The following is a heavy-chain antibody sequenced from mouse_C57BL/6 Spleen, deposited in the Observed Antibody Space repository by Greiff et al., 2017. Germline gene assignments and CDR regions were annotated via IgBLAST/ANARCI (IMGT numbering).Heavy chain of an antibody. D-gene: IGHD1-1*01. CDR3: EGVGDYGSSFDY. J-gene: IGHJ2*01. CDR2: IHPNSGST. CDR1: GYTFTSYW. Sequence: QVQLQQPGAELVKPGASVKLSCKASGYTFTSYWMHWVKQRPGQGLEWIGMIHPNSGSTNYNEKFKSKATLTVDKSSSTAYMQLSSLTSEDSAVYYCEGVGDYGSSFDYWGQGTTLTVSS. V-gene: IGHV1-64*01.